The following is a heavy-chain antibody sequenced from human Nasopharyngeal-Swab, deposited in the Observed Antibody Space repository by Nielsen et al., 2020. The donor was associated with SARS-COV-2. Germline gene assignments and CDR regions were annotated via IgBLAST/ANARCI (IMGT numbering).Heavy chain of an antibody. V-gene: IGHV3-73*01. J-gene: IGHJ4*02. CDR3: TTDFYFDY. CDR2: IGDKDHNYAT. Sequence: GESLKISCAASGFIFSASAIHWVRQASGKGLEWFVRIGDKDHNYATTYGASVQGRFTISRDDSKNTAFLQMDSLKTEDTALYYCTTDFYFDYWGQGTLVTVSS. CDR1: GFIFSASA.